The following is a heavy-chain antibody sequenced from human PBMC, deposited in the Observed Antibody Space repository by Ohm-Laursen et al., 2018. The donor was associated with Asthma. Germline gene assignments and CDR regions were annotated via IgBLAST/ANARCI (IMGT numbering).Heavy chain of an antibody. CDR1: GGSISSGDYY. CDR3: ASSQYYYDSKGVFDP. V-gene: IGHV4-30-4*01. D-gene: IGHD3-22*01. CDR2: IYYSGST. J-gene: IGHJ5*02. Sequence: SQTLSLTCAVSGGSISSGDYYWSWIRQPPGKGLEWIGYIYYSGSTYYNPSLKSRVTISVDTSKNQFSLKLSSVTAADTAVYYCASSQYYYDSKGVFDPWGQGTLVTVSS.